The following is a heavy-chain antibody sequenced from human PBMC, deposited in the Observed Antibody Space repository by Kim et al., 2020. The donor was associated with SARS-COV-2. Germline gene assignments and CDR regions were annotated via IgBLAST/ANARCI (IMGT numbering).Heavy chain of an antibody. CDR3: TTDQYYDFWSGAYYYYGMDV. Sequence: GGSLRLSCAASGFTFSNAWMSWVRQAPGKGLEWVGRIKSKTDGGTTDYAAPVKGRFTTSRDDSKNTLYLQMNSLKTEDTAVYYCTTDQYYDFWSGAYYYYGMDVWGQGTTVTVSS. V-gene: IGHV3-15*01. D-gene: IGHD3-3*01. CDR2: IKSKTDGGTT. CDR1: GFTFSNAW. J-gene: IGHJ6*02.